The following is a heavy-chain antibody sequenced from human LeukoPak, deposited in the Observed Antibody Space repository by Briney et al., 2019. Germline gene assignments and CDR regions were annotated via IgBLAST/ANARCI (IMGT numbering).Heavy chain of an antibody. Sequence: GASVKVSCKASGYTFTSYGISWVRQAPGQGFEWMGWISVYNGNTNYAQKLQGRVTMTTDTSPSTAYMELRSLRSDDTAMYFCARGLRGGLRPLGYFDYWGQGTLVTVSS. CDR2: ISVYNGNT. V-gene: IGHV1-18*01. CDR1: GYTFTSYG. CDR3: ARGLRGGLRPLGYFDY. D-gene: IGHD5/OR15-5a*01. J-gene: IGHJ4*02.